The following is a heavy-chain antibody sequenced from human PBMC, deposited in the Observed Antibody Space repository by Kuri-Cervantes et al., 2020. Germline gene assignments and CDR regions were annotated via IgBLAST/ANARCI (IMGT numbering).Heavy chain of an antibody. CDR3: LVRGISRPY. D-gene: IGHD3-10*01. V-gene: IGHV3-48*03. Sequence: GESLKISCAVSEFTFSNYEMNWVRQAPGKGLEWVSYISSSGSSIYYADSVKGRFTISRDNAKNSLDLQMNSLRAEDTAVYYCLVRGISRPYWGQGTLVTVSS. CDR1: EFTFSNYE. J-gene: IGHJ4*02. CDR2: ISSSGSSI.